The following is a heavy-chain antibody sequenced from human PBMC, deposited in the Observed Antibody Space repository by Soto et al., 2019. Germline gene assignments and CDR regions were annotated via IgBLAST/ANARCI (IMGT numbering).Heavy chain of an antibody. V-gene: IGHV1-69*12. D-gene: IGHD2-15*01. J-gene: IGHJ4*01. CDR3: AREGSGDCSGGSCYSPLDY. CDR1: GGTFSSYA. CDR2: IIPIFGTA. Sequence: QVQLVQSGAEVKKPGSSVKVSCKASGGTFSSYAISWVRQAPGQGLEWMGGIIPIFGTANYAQKFQGRVTLTADESKRTAYMELSSLRSEDTAVYYCAREGSGDCSGGSCYSPLDYWGQGTLVTVSS.